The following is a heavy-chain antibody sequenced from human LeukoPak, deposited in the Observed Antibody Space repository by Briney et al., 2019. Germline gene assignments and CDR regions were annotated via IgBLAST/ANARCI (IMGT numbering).Heavy chain of an antibody. J-gene: IGHJ5*02. D-gene: IGHD3-3*01. CDR1: GFTFSNQW. V-gene: IGHV3-74*01. CDR2: INTDGSST. CDR3: ARRGGMTYYDFWSGYSNWFDP. Sequence: PGGSLRLSCAASGFTFSNQWMNWVRQGPGKGLVWVSRINTDGSSTAYADSVKGRFTISRDNAKNTLYLQMNSLKNEDTAVYYCARRGGMTYYDFWSGYSNWFDPWGQGTLVTVSS.